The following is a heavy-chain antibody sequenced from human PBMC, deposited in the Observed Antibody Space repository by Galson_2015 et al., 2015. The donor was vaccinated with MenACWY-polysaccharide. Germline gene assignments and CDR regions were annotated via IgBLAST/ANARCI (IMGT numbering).Heavy chain of an antibody. CDR3: SRDPRGMDV. Sequence: SLRLSCAASGFTSSSYEMNWVRQAPGKGLEWVSYISSSGSTKWYVDSVRGRFTISRDNAKNSLYLQMNSLRAEDTAVYYCSRDPRGMDVWGQGTTVSVSS. J-gene: IGHJ6*02. CDR2: ISSSGSTK. CDR1: GFTSSSYE. V-gene: IGHV3-48*03.